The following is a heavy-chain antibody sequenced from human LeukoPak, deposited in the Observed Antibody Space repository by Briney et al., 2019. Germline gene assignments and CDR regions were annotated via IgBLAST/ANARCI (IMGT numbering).Heavy chain of an antibody. J-gene: IGHJ3*02. V-gene: IGHV1-18*01. CDR2: ISAYNGNT. CDR1: GGTFSSYA. Sequence: ASVKVSCKASGGTFSSYAISWVRQAPGQGLEWMGWISAYNGNTNYAQKLQGRVTMTTDTSTSTAHMELRSLRSDDTAVYYCARDADAFDIWGQGTMVTVSS. CDR3: ARDADAFDI.